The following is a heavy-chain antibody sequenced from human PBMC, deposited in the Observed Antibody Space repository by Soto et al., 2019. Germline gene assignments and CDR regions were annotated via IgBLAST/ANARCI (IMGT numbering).Heavy chain of an antibody. D-gene: IGHD3-10*01. Sequence: GSLRLSCTASGFSSSNYEMNWIRQAPGKGLEWVSHISTTGTSPYYADSVRGRFTVSRDTANNSIYLQMNSLRAEDTALYYCARDGHRGPSDAFAVWGQGTMVTVSS. CDR1: GFSSSNYE. CDR2: ISTTGTSP. V-gene: IGHV3-48*03. CDR3: ARDGHRGPSDAFAV. J-gene: IGHJ3*01.